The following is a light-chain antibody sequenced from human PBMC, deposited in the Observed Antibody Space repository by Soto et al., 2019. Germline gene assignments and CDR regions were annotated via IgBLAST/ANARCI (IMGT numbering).Light chain of an antibody. CDR3: QQYDSYPWT. CDR2: QAS. V-gene: IGKV1-5*03. CDR1: QSISNW. Sequence: DIQMTPSPSTLSASVKDSVTITCRASQSISNWLAWYQHKPGKAPKLLIYQASILESGVPSRFSGSGSGTEFTLTISSRQPEDFATYFCQQYDSYPWTFGQGNKVEI. J-gene: IGKJ1*01.